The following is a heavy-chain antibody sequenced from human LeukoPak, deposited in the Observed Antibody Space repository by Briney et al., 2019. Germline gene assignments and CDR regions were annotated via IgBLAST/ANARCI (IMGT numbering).Heavy chain of an antibody. J-gene: IGHJ4*02. CDR2: INPNSGGT. CDR3: AREALGYCSGGSCYSAGILDY. Sequence: ASVKVSCKASGYTFTGYYMHWVRQAPGQGLEWMGWINPNSGGTNYAQKLQGRVTMTTDTSTSTAYMELRSLRSDDTAVYYCAREALGYCSGGSCYSAGILDYWGQGTLVTVSS. V-gene: IGHV1-2*02. D-gene: IGHD2-15*01. CDR1: GYTFTGYY.